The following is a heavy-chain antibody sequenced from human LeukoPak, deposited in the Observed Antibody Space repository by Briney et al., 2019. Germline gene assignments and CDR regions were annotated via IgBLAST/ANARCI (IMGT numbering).Heavy chain of an antibody. CDR2: IYYSGST. CDR3: ARGRYGWLPFDY. J-gene: IGHJ4*02. D-gene: IGHD3-16*01. V-gene: IGHV4-61*01. Sequence: PSQTLSLTCTVSGGSISSGSYYWSWIRQPPGKGLEWIGYIYYSGSTNYNPSLKSRVTISVDTSKDQFTLKLSSVTAADTAVYYCARGRYGWLPFDYWGQGTLVTVSS. CDR1: GGSISSGSYY.